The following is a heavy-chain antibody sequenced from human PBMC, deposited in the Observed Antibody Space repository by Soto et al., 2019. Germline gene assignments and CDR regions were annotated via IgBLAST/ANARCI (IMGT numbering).Heavy chain of an antibody. V-gene: IGHV3-7*01. Sequence: HPGGSLRLSCAASGFTLSSYRITWVRQAPGKGLQWVANIKKDGSEKYYVDSVKGRFIISRDNAKNSLYLQMNSLRTEDTAVYYCARGASYGMDVWGQGTTVTVSS. CDR1: GFTLSSYR. J-gene: IGHJ6*02. CDR3: ARGASYGMDV. CDR2: IKKDGSEK.